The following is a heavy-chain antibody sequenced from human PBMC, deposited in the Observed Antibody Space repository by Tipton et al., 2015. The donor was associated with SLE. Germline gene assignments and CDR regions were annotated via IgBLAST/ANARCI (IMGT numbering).Heavy chain of an antibody. Sequence: TLSLTCTVSGDSISTYYWSWIRQPPGKGLEWIGCIYARGGTNYNPSLKSRVTISVDTSKNQFSLKLTSVTAADTAVYYCARDRWESFYWFDPWGQGTLVTVSS. J-gene: IGHJ5*02. CDR1: GDSISTYY. V-gene: IGHV4-4*08. D-gene: IGHD1-26*01. CDR3: ARDRWESFYWFDP. CDR2: IYARGGT.